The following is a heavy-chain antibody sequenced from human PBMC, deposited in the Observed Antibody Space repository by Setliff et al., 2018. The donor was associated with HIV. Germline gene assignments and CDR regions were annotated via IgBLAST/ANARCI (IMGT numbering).Heavy chain of an antibody. CDR2: IYASDSSGST. D-gene: IGHD2-15*01. CDR3: ARDDRCSGGCCYSY. CDR1: GGSITTGSYY. J-gene: IGHJ4*02. Sequence: PSETLSLTCTVSGGSITTGSYYWSWIRQPAGQGLEWIGHIYASDSSGSTNYNPSLKSRVAISLYTSKNQFSLQLSSVAAADTAVYYCARDDRCSGGCCYSYWGQGALVTVSS. V-gene: IGHV4-61*09.